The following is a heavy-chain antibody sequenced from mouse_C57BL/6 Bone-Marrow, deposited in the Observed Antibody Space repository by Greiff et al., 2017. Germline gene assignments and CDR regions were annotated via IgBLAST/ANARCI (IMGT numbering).Heavy chain of an antibody. D-gene: IGHD1-1*01. J-gene: IGHJ1*03. V-gene: IGHV1-7*01. CDR1: GYTFTSYW. Sequence: VQLQQSGAELAKPGASVKLSCKASGYTFTSYWMHWVKQRPGQGLEWIGYINPSSGYTKYNQKFKDKATLTADKSSSTAYMQLSSLTYEASAVYFCASYHYDGSSLWYLDVWGTGTTVTVSS. CDR2: INPSSGYT. CDR3: ASYHYDGSSLWYLDV.